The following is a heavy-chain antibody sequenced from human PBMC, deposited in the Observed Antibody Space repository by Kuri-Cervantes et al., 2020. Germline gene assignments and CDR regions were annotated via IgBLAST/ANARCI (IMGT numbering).Heavy chain of an antibody. CDR3: AREANKISSGWYGGGFDY. D-gene: IGHD6-19*01. V-gene: IGHV4-31*03. CDR2: IYYSSST. Sequence: SETLSLTCTVSGGSISSGGYYWSWIRQHPGKGLEWIGYIYYSSSTYYNPSLKSRVTISVDTSKNQFSLKLSSVTAADTAVYYCAREANKISSGWYGGGFDYWGQGTLVTVSS. J-gene: IGHJ4*02. CDR1: GGSISSGGYY.